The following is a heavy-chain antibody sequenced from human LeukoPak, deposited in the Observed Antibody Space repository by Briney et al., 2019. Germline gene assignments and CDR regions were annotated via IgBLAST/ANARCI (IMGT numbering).Heavy chain of an antibody. Sequence: ASVKVSCKASGYTFTSYYMHWVRQAPGQGLEWMGIINPSGGSTSYAQKFQGRVTMTGDMSTSTVYMELSSLRSDDTAVYYCARAGSWDGYSRWGGENFDYWGQGTLVTVSS. J-gene: IGHJ4*02. CDR3: ARAGSWDGYSRWGGENFDY. CDR2: INPSGGST. CDR1: GYTFTSYY. V-gene: IGHV1-46*01. D-gene: IGHD3-22*01.